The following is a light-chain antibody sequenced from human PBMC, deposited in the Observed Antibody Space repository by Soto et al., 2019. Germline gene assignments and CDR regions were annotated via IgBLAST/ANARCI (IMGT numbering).Light chain of an antibody. J-gene: IGLJ1*01. CDR2: DVT. CDR1: SSDVGRYDY. CDR3: CSFAGSYSYV. Sequence: QSVLTQPRSVSGSPGQSVTISCTGTSSDVGRYDYVSWYQQHPGKAPKLIVYDVTERPSGVPDRFSGSKSGNTASLTISGLHAEDEADYSCCSFAGSYSYVFGTGTKVTVL. V-gene: IGLV2-11*01.